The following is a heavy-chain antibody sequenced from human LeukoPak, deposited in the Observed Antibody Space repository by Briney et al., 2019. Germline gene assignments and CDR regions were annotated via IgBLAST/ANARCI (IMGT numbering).Heavy chain of an antibody. D-gene: IGHD3-22*01. CDR2: ISDSGGST. CDR1: GITLSNYG. V-gene: IGHV3-23*01. J-gene: IGHJ4*02. CDR3: AKRGVVIRVILVGFHKEAYYFDS. Sequence: AGGSLRLSCAVSGITLSNYGMRWVRQARGKGREWGAGISDSGGSTNYADSVKGRFTISRDKPKNKMDLQMKSRRAEATAVYFCAKRGVVIRVILVGFHKEAYYFDSWGQGALVTVSS.